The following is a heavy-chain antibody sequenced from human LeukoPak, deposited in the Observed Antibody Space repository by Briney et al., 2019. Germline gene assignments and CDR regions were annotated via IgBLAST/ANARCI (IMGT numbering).Heavy chain of an antibody. V-gene: IGHV3-48*03. D-gene: IGHD3-9*01. Sequence: GGSLRLSSAASGFTFSSYEMNWVRQAPGKGLEWVSYFSSSGSTIYYADSVKGRFTISRDNAKNSLYLQMNSLRAEDTAVYYCARERISLRYFDWLPRPYYYYYGMDVWGQGTTVTVSS. CDR2: FSSSGSTI. CDR3: ARERISLRYFDWLPRPYYYYYGMDV. J-gene: IGHJ6*02. CDR1: GFTFSSYE.